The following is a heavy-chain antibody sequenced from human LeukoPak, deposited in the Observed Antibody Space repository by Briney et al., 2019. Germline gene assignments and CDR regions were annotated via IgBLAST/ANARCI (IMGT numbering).Heavy chain of an antibody. CDR1: GFTFNNAW. J-gene: IGHJ4*02. D-gene: IGHD3-22*01. CDR3: ARLDISGYEPFDY. CDR2: ISSSSSYI. Sequence: GGSLRLSCAASGFTFNNAWMNWVRQAPGKGLEWVSSISSSSSYIYYADSVKGRFTISRDNAKNSLYLQMNSLRAEDTAVYYCARLDISGYEPFDYWGQGTLVTVSS. V-gene: IGHV3-21*01.